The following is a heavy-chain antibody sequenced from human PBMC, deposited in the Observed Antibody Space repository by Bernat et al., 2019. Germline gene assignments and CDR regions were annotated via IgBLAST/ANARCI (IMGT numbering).Heavy chain of an antibody. CDR1: GFTFSSYG. CDR3: AKDSHPSSSWYGYYYYYGMDV. Sequence: QVQLVESGGGVVQPGRSLRLSCAASGFTFSSYGMHWVRQAPGKGLEWVAVISYDGSNKYYADSVKGRFTISRDTSKNTLYLQMNSLRAEDTAVYYCAKDSHPSSSWYGYYYYYGMDVWGQGTPVTVSS. CDR2: ISYDGSNK. V-gene: IGHV3-30*18. J-gene: IGHJ6*02. D-gene: IGHD6-13*01.